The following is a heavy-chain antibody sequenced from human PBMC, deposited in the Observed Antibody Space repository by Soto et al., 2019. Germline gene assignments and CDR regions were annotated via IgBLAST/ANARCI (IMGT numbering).Heavy chain of an antibody. J-gene: IGHJ4*02. D-gene: IGHD3-22*01. CDR1: GFTFDDYA. CDR3: AKGGRTSYYDSSSNSDY. Sequence: GGSLRLSCATSGFTFDDYAMHWVRQPPGKGLEWVSSISWNSGSIGHADSVKGRFTISRDNAKNSLYLQMNSLRAEDTALYYCAKGGRTSYYDSSSNSDYWGQGTLVTVSS. CDR2: ISWNSGSI. V-gene: IGHV3-9*01.